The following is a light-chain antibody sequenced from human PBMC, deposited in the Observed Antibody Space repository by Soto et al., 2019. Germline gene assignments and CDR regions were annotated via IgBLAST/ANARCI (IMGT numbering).Light chain of an antibody. J-gene: IGKJ1*01. V-gene: IGKV1-16*01. CDR2: SAS. CDR3: KQYYSYPQT. Sequence: EIQMTQSPSALSAAVGDRVAITCRASQDISNRLGWFQQRPGKAPKRVIYSASGLETGVQSGFSGSGSGTDFTLTISCLQSEEFATYYCKQYYSYPQTVGQGTKVDI. CDR1: QDISNR.